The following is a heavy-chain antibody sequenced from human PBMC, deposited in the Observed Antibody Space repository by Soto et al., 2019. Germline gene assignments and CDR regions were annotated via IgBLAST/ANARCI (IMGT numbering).Heavy chain of an antibody. CDR3: LTTTRDRPFDY. CDR1: GFIFTDYW. V-gene: IGHV3-7*03. CDR2: IRQDGSET. J-gene: IGHJ4*02. Sequence: EVHLVESGGDLVQPGGSLRLSCEASGFIFTDYWKTWVRQAPGKGLEWVAIIRQDGSETKYVDSVRGRFTISRDNAKSTSYLHMTSLTDEDTAVYYCLTTTRDRPFDYWGQGTLVTVAS. D-gene: IGHD1-1*01.